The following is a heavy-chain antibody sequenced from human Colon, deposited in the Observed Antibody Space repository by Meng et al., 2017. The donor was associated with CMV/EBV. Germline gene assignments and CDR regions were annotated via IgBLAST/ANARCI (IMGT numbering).Heavy chain of an antibody. J-gene: IGHJ4*02. CDR2: IDPSGTST. D-gene: IGHD2-15*01. CDR1: GYTLTTYY. V-gene: IGHV1-46*01. CDR3: ARDPGLGWSDY. Sequence: ASVKVSCKASGYTLTTYYMHWVRQAPGKGLEWMGRIDPSGTSTIYAQNFQGRVTMTKDTSTSTVYMELSSLRSEDTAIYFCARDPGLGWSDYWGQGTQVTVSS.